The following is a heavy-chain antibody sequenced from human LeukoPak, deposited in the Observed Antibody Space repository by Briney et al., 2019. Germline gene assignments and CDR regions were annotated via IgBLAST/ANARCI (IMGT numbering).Heavy chain of an antibody. Sequence: SETLSLTCAVYGGSFSGYYWSWIRQPPGKGLEWIGEVNHSGSTNYNPSLKSRVTISVDTSKNQFSLKLSSVTAADTAVYYCARAGYYDSSGLDYWGQGTLVTVSS. CDR3: ARAGYYDSSGLDY. CDR2: VNHSGST. J-gene: IGHJ4*02. D-gene: IGHD3-22*01. V-gene: IGHV4-34*01. CDR1: GGSFSGYY.